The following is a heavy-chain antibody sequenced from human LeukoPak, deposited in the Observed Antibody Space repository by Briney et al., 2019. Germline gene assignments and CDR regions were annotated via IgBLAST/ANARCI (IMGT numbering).Heavy chain of an antibody. D-gene: IGHD2-2*01. CDR3: ARAPHCSSTSCFKAYFDL. Sequence: GSLRLSCAASGFTFSSYSMNWVRQAPGKGLEWVSSISSSSSYIYYADSVKGRFTISRDNAKNSLYLQMNSLRAEDTAVYYCARAPHCSSTSCFKAYFDLWGRGTLVTVSS. V-gene: IGHV3-21*01. CDR1: GFTFSSYS. CDR2: ISSSSSYI. J-gene: IGHJ2*01.